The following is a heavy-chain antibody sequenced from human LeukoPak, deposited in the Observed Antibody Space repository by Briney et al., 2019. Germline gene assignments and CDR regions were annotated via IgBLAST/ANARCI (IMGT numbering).Heavy chain of an antibody. CDR2: IYYSGST. CDR3: ARGPNWFDP. V-gene: IGHV4-59*01. J-gene: IGHJ5*02. Sequence: PSETLFLTCTVSGGSISSYYWSWIRQPPGKGLEWIGYIYYSGSTNYNPSLKSRVTISVDTSKNQFSLKLSSVTAADTAVYYCARGPNWFDPWGQGTLVTVSS. CDR1: GGSISSYY.